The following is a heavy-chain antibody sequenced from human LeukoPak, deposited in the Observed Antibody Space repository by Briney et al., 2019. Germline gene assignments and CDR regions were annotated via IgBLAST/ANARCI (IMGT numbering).Heavy chain of an antibody. D-gene: IGHD2-15*01. J-gene: IGHJ5*02. CDR3: ARDGYYCSGGSCYNWFDP. Sequence: ASVKVSCKASGYTSTSYGISWVRQAPGQGLEWMGWISAYNGNTNYAQKLQGRVTMTTDTSTSTAYMELRSLRSDDTAVYYCARDGYYCSGGSCYNWFDPWGQGTLVTVSS. CDR2: ISAYNGNT. V-gene: IGHV1-18*01. CDR1: GYTSTSYG.